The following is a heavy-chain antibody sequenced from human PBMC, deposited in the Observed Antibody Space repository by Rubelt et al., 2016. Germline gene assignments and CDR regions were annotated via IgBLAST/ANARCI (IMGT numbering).Heavy chain of an antibody. CDR2: ISAYNGNT. J-gene: IGHJ3*02. Sequence: QVQLVQSGAEVKKPGASVKVSCKASGYTFTSYGISWVRQAPGQGLEWMGWISAYNGNTNYAQKLQGRVTMTTDTSTSTAYMELRSLRSDDTAVYYCARDRYCSSTSCYGTDAFDIWGQGTMVTVSS. V-gene: IGHV1-18*01. CDR3: ARDRYCSSTSCYGTDAFDI. D-gene: IGHD2-2*01. CDR1: GYTFTSYG.